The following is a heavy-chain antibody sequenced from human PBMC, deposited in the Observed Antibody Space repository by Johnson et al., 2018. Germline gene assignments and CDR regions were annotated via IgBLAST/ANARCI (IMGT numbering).Heavy chain of an antibody. CDR1: AGSIRSDY. V-gene: IGHV4-59*01. Sequence: QVQLQESGPGVVKPSETXSLTCTVSAGSIRSDYWNWIRQAPGKSLEWIGYISHSGSPSYNPSLRSRVTLLADTSKNQFPLNLNSVTPADTAVYYCARGVRRAARPRDSYYYMDVWGKGTTVIVSS. J-gene: IGHJ6*03. CDR3: ARGVRRAARPRDSYYYMDV. D-gene: IGHD6-6*01. CDR2: ISHSGSP.